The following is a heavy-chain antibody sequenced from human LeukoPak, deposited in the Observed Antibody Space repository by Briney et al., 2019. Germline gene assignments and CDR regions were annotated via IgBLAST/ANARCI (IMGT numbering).Heavy chain of an antibody. CDR2: IRYDGSKK. V-gene: IGHV3-30*02. Sequence: GGSLRLSCAASGFTISDYGMHWVRQAPGKGLEWVTFIRYDGSKKYYADSVKGRFTFSRDNSKNMLYLQMNSLRADDTAIYYCVKCRAFYFDYRGQGTLVTVSS. CDR3: VKCRAFYFDY. CDR1: GFTISDYG. J-gene: IGHJ4*02.